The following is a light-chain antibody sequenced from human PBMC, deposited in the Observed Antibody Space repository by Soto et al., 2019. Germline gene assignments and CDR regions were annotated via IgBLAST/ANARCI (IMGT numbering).Light chain of an antibody. CDR2: DAS. CDR3: QQYNNWPPGT. V-gene: IGKV3-15*01. Sequence: EIVMTQSPATLSVSPGEGATLSYRASQSVSGNLAWYQQKPGQAPRLLIYDASTRATGIPARFSGSGSGTEFTLTISGLQSEDFAVYYCQQYNNWPPGTFGQGTKVEIK. CDR1: QSVSGN. J-gene: IGKJ1*01.